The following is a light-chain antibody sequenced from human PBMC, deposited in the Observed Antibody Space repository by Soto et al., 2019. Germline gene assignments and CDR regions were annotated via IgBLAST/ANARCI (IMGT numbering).Light chain of an antibody. V-gene: IGKV3-11*01. J-gene: IGKJ4*01. Sequence: EIVLTQSPATLSLSPGAGATLSRRASQSVSSYLAWYQQKPGQAPRLLIYGASNKATGIPARFSGSGSGTDFTLTSSSLEPEDFAVYYCQQRSYWVTFGGGTKVDIK. CDR2: GAS. CDR1: QSVSSY. CDR3: QQRSYWVT.